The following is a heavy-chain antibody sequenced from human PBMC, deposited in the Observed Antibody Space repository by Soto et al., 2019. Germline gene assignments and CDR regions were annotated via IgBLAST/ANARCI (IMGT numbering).Heavy chain of an antibody. V-gene: IGHV3-7*03. D-gene: IGHD3-22*01. CDR3: ARGDYYDRRFDS. CDR2: IKEDGSEN. J-gene: IGHJ4*02. Sequence: PGGSLRLSCAASGFTFSSSWMNWVRQAPGKGLEWVADIKEDGSENYYADSLKGRFTISRDNAKNSLYLQMNSLRAEDTAVYYCARGDYYDRRFDSWGQGTLVTVSS. CDR1: GFTFSSSW.